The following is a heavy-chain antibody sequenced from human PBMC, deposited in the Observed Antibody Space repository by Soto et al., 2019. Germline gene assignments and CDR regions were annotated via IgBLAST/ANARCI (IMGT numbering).Heavy chain of an antibody. V-gene: IGHV3-30*04. Sequence: QVPLVESGGGVVQPGRSLRLSCAASGFTFSSYGIHWVRQAPGKGLEWVAAISYDRRNKYYADSVKDRFTISRDNSKSTVYLQMNSLRGEDTAVYHCAREYVALDFWGQWTPVTVSS. CDR1: GFTFSSYG. CDR3: AREYVALDF. D-gene: IGHD3-16*01. J-gene: IGHJ6*02. CDR2: ISYDRRNK.